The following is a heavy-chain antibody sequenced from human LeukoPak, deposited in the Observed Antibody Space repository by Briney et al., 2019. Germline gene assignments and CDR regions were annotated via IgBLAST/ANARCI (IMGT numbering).Heavy chain of an antibody. CDR3: ARRTTYDAFDL. D-gene: IGHD1-14*01. CDR2: INPNSGGT. Sequence: ASVTVSCKASGYTFTGYYMHWVRQAPGQGLEWMGWINPNSGGTNYAQKFQDRVTMTRNTSITTAYMELSSLRSDDTAVYYCARRTTYDAFDLWGQGTMVTVSS. V-gene: IGHV1-2*02. J-gene: IGHJ3*01. CDR1: GYTFTGYY.